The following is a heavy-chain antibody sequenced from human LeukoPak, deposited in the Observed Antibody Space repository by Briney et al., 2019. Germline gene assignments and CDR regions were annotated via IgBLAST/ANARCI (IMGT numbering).Heavy chain of an antibody. V-gene: IGHV4-34*01. D-gene: IGHD4-17*01. J-gene: IGHJ5*02. Sequence: SETLSLTCAVYGGSFSGYYWSWIRQPPGKGLEWIGEINHSGSTNYNPSLKSRVTISVDTSKNQFSLKLSSVTAADTAVYYCARGYGDYRSWGQGTLVTVSS. CDR2: INHSGST. CDR3: ARGYGDYRS. CDR1: GGSFSGYY.